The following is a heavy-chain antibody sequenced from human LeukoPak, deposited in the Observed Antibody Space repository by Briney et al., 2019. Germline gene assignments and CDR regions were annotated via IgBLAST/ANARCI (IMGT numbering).Heavy chain of an antibody. CDR2: ISSSGGTM. V-gene: IGHV3-48*03. CDR1: GFTVSSFE. D-gene: IGHD6-19*01. Sequence: GGSPRLSCEASGFTVSSFEINWVRQAPGKGLEWVSYISSSGGTMDYADSVKGRFTVSRDNGKKLVHLQLNSLRAEDTAVYYCARVIAVAALFDYWGQGTLVTVSS. CDR3: ARVIAVAALFDY. J-gene: IGHJ4*02.